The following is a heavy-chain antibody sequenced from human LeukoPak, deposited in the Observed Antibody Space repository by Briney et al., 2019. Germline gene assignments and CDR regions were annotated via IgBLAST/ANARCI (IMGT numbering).Heavy chain of an antibody. CDR3: ARVEYCSGGSCHPSF. D-gene: IGHD2-15*01. CDR2: IIPILGIA. J-gene: IGHJ4*02. V-gene: IGHV1-69*04. CDR1: GYTFTSYG. Sequence: SVKVSCKASGYTFTSYGISWVRQAPGQGLEWMGRIIPILGIANYAQKFQGRVTITADKSTSTAYMELSSLRSEDTAVYYCARVEYCSGGSCHPSFWGQGTLVTVSS.